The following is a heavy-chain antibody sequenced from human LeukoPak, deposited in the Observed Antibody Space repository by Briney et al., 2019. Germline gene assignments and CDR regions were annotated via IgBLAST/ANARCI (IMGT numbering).Heavy chain of an antibody. CDR2: ISGSGGST. CDR3: ARDQWTYDYVWGSYFRGAFDI. Sequence: GGSLRLSCAASGFTFSSYAMSWVRQAPGKGLEWVSAISGSGGSTYYADSGKGGFTTSRDNSKSTLYLQINSLRAEDTAVYCCARDQWTYDYVWGSYFRGAFDIWGQGTMVTVSS. V-gene: IGHV3-23*01. J-gene: IGHJ3*02. D-gene: IGHD3-16*01. CDR1: GFTFSSYA.